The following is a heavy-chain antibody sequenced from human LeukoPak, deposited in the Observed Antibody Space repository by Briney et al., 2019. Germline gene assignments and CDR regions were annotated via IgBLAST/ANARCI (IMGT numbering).Heavy chain of an antibody. V-gene: IGHV1-69*13. D-gene: IGHD6-13*01. CDR2: IIPIFGTA. J-gene: IGHJ4*02. CDR3: AREGSIAAGTTFPLDY. CDR1: GGTFSSYA. Sequence: SVKVACKAPGGTFSSYAISWVRQAPGQGLEWMGGIIPIFGTANYAQKFQGRVTITADESTSTAYMELSSLRSEDTAVYYCAREGSIAAGTTFPLDYWGQGTLVTVSS.